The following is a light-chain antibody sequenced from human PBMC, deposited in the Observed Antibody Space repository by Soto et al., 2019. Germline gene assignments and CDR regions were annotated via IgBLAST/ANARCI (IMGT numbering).Light chain of an antibody. CDR2: DAS. J-gene: IGKJ3*01. CDR3: QQYKNYPLT. V-gene: IGKV1-16*01. Sequence: DIQMTQSPSSLAASVGDRVTITCRASQDISNCLAWFQQKPGKAPKSLIHDASSLQGGVPSRFSGSGSGTDFTFTIRSLQPEDFATYYCQQYKNYPLTFGPGTTVDIK. CDR1: QDISNC.